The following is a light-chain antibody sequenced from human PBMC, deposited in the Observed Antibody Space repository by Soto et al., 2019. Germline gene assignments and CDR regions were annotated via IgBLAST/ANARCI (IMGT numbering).Light chain of an antibody. CDR2: DVS. Sequence: QSVLTQPASVSGSPGQSITISCTGTSSDVGGYNFVSWYQQHPGKAPKLIISDVSNRPSGVSTRFSGSKSGNTASLTISGLQAEYGADYYCSSFTSINTHVFGTGTKLTVL. J-gene: IGLJ1*01. CDR3: SSFTSINTHV. V-gene: IGLV2-14*01. CDR1: SSDVGGYNF.